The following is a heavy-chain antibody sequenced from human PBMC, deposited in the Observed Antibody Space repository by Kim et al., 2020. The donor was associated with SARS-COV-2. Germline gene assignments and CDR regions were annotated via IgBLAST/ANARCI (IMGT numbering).Heavy chain of an antibody. CDR2: IWYDGSNK. Sequence: GGSLRLSCAASGFTFSSYGMHWVRQAPGKGLEWVAVIWYDGSNKYYADSLKGRFTISRDNSKNTLYLQMNSLRAEDTAVYYCARDPRDNYDFWSGYANYYYYGMDVWGQGTTVTVSS. CDR3: ARDPRDNYDFWSGYANYYYYGMDV. D-gene: IGHD3-3*01. V-gene: IGHV3-33*08. J-gene: IGHJ6*02. CDR1: GFTFSSYG.